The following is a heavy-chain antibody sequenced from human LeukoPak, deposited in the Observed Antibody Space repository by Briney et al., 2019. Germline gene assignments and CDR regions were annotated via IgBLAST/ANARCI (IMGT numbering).Heavy chain of an antibody. V-gene: IGHV4-30-2*01. J-gene: IGHJ5*02. CDR2: IYRGRT. D-gene: IGHD4-17*01. CDR1: GDSISYESYY. CDR3: AGEGEYGQSYS. Sequence: SETLSLTCAVSGDSISYESYYWNWIRQAPGKGPEWIGNIYRGRTRLNPSYTSRVAISEDMSKSQVSLSLTSVTAADTAIYYCAGEGEYGQSYSWGQGVLVVVSA.